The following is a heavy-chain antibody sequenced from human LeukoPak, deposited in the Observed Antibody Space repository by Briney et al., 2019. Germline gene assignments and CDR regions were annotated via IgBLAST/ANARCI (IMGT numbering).Heavy chain of an antibody. CDR3: AKKRSSGGATQFDY. CDR2: TSGSGDDT. D-gene: IGHD2-15*01. V-gene: IGHV3-23*01. J-gene: IGHJ4*02. CDR1: GFTFSSYG. Sequence: GGSLRLSCVASGFTFSSYGMSWVRQAPGKGLEWASSTSGSGDDTYYADSVKGRFTLSRDNSKNTLYLQMNSLRADDTAVYYCAKKRSSGGATQFDYWGQGILVTVSS.